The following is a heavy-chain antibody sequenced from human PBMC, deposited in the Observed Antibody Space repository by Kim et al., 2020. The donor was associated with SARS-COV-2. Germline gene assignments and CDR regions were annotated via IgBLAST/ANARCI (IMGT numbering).Heavy chain of an antibody. CDR2: INSTGKCT. V-gene: IGHV3-74*01. Sequence: GGSLRLSCAASGFTFNDFYMNWIRQAPGKGLEWLSRINSTGKCTCYADSVKGRFTISRDNAKNTLYLQMNRLRAEDTAVYYCAKGSWYSSNPTGWIDPWGQRSLVAVSS. CDR1: GFTFNDFY. J-gene: IGHJ5*02. CDR3: AKGSWYSSNPTGWIDP. D-gene: IGHD6-13*01.